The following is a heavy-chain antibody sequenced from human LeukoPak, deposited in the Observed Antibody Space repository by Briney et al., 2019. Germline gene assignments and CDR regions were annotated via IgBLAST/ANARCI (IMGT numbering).Heavy chain of an antibody. CDR1: RFTFSTYS. J-gene: IGHJ5*02. D-gene: IGHD3-16*01. CDR2: ISSSGSYI. V-gene: IGHV3-21*01. Sequence: GGSLRLTCAASRFTFSTYSMNWVRQAPGKGLEWVSSISSSGSYIYYADSVKGRFTISRDNAKNSLYLQMNSLRAEDTAVYYCARDGGRWAALGFNWFDPWGQGTLVTVSS. CDR3: ARDGGRWAALGFNWFDP.